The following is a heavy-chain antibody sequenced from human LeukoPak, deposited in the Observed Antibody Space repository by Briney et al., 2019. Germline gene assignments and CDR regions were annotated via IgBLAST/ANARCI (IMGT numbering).Heavy chain of an antibody. CDR2: INHSGST. J-gene: IGHJ4*02. Sequence: PETLSLTCAVYGGSFSGYYWSWIRQPPGKGLEWIGEINHSGSTNYNPSLKSRVTISVDTSKNQFSLKLSSVTAADTAVYYCARGFEDIVVVPAAITFDYWGQGTLVTVSS. CDR1: GGSFSGYY. D-gene: IGHD2-2*01. V-gene: IGHV4-34*01. CDR3: ARGFEDIVVVPAAITFDY.